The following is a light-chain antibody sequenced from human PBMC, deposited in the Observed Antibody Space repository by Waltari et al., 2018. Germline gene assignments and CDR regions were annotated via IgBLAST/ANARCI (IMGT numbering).Light chain of an antibody. J-gene: IGKJ2*01. Sequence: DIQMTQSPSSLSAPVGGRVTVTCRARQSIDADLNWYQHTPGTAPKLLIFGASSLHRGVPVRFSGSGSGTDFTLTITSLLPDDCATYYCQQSYSPPYTFGRGTELEIK. CDR2: GAS. V-gene: IGKV1-39*01. CDR1: QSIDAD. CDR3: QQSYSPPYT.